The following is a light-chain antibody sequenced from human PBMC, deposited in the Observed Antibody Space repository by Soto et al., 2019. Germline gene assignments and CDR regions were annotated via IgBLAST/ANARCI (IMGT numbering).Light chain of an antibody. CDR2: GAS. CDR3: QQYGTSPWT. CDR1: QDVTNSV. V-gene: IGKV3-20*01. J-gene: IGKJ1*01. Sequence: EIVLTQSPGTLSLSPGERATLSCRAAQDVTNSVAWYQQKPGQAPRLLIYGASSRATGIPDRFSGSGSATDFTRTISRLEPEDFAVYPCQQYGTSPWTFGQGTKADSK.